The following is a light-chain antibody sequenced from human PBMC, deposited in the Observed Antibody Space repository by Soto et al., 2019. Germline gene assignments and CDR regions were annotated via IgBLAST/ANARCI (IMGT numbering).Light chain of an antibody. Sequence: QSVLTQPPSASGSPGQSVTISCTGTSGDVGAYHYVSWYQQHPGKAPKLMVYEVTKRPSGVPDRFSGSKSGNTASLTVSGLQAEDEADYYCSSFGGSNNVFGTGTKVTVL. J-gene: IGLJ1*01. CDR3: SSFGGSNNV. CDR2: EVT. V-gene: IGLV2-8*01. CDR1: SGDVGAYHY.